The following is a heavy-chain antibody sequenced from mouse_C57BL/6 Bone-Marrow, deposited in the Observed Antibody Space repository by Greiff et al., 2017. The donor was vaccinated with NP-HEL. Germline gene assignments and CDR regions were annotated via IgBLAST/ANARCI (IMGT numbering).Heavy chain of an antibody. J-gene: IGHJ4*01. CDR1: GFNIKDDY. Sequence: VQLQQSGAELVRPGASVKLSCTVSGFNIKDDYMHWVKQRPEQGLEWIGWIDPENGDTEYASKFQGKATITADTSSNTADLQLSSLTSEDTAVYYCTTGGSSPYAMDYWGKGTSVTVSS. CDR2: IDPENGDT. D-gene: IGHD1-1*01. V-gene: IGHV14-4*01. CDR3: TTGGSSPYAMDY.